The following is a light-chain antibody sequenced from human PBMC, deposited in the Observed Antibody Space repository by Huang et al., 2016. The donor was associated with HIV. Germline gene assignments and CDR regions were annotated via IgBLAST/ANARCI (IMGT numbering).Light chain of an antibody. Sequence: EIVMTQSPATLSVSPGERATLSCRASQSINSNLAWYQQKPGQAPRLLIYGASTRATGIPARFSGSGSGTEFTITISSLQSEDYAVYYCQQYNNWPPYTFGQGTKLEIK. CDR1: QSINSN. CDR2: GAS. CDR3: QQYNNWPPYT. V-gene: IGKV3-15*01. J-gene: IGKJ2*01.